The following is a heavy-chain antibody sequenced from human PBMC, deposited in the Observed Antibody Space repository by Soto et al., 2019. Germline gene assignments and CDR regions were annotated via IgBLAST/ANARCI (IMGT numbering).Heavy chain of an antibody. V-gene: IGHV1-2*04. CDR2: INPNSGGT. CDR3: AREIIAAAGTRWFDP. D-gene: IGHD6-13*01. J-gene: IGHJ5*02. Sequence: QVQLVQSGAEVKKPGASVKVSCKASGYTFTGYYMHWVRQAPGQGLEWMGWINPNSGGTNYAQKFQGWVTMTRVTSISTAYMELSRLRSDDTAVYYCAREIIAAAGTRWFDPWGQGTLVTVSS. CDR1: GYTFTGYY.